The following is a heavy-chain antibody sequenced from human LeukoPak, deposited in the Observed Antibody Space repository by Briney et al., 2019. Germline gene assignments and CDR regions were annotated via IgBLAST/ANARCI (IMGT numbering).Heavy chain of an antibody. Sequence: ASVKVSCKASGYTFTSYGISWVRQAPGQGLEWMGIINPSGGSTSYAQKFQGRVTMTRDTSTSTVYMELSSLRSEDTAVYYCARVESYDFWSGVDWGQGTLVTVSS. J-gene: IGHJ4*02. V-gene: IGHV1-46*01. CDR1: GYTFTSYG. CDR2: INPSGGST. CDR3: ARVESYDFWSGVD. D-gene: IGHD3-3*01.